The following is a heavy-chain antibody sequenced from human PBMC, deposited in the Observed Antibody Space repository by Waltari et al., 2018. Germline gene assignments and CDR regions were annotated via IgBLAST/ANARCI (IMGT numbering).Heavy chain of an antibody. CDR1: GYTFTSYD. CDR2: LNPNRGNT. V-gene: IGHV1-8*01. J-gene: IGHJ6*02. D-gene: IGHD3-10*01. Sequence: QVQLVQSGAEVKKPGASVKVSCKASGYTFTSYDINWVRQATGQGLEWMGWLNPNRGNTDYAQKFQGRVTMTRNTSISTAYMELSSLRSEDTAVYYCARSYGSGRSFYGMDVWGQGTTVTVSS. CDR3: ARSYGSGRSFYGMDV.